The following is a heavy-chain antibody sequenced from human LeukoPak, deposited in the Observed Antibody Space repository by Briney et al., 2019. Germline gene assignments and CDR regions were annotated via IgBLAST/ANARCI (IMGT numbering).Heavy chain of an antibody. J-gene: IGHJ4*02. D-gene: IGHD5-18*01. Sequence: SETLSLTCTVSGGSISSYYWSWIRQPPGKGLEWIGYIYYTGGTNYNPSLKSRVTISVDTSKNQFSLKLSSVTAADTAVYYCARGGGMYSYGYNFDYWGQGTLVTVSS. CDR2: IYYTGGT. V-gene: IGHV4-59*01. CDR3: ARGGGMYSYGYNFDY. CDR1: GGSISSYY.